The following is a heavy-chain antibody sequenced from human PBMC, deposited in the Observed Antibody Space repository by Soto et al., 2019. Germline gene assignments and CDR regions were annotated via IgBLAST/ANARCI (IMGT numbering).Heavy chain of an antibody. CDR2: ISAYNGNT. CDR1: GYTFTSYG. CDR3: ARGVDTAMVSSYFDY. V-gene: IGHV1-18*01. Sequence: ASVKVSCKASGYTFTSYGISWVRQAPGQGLEWMGWISAYNGNTNYAQKLQGRVTMTTDTSTSTAYMELRSLKSDDTAVYYCARGVDTAMVSSYFDYWGQGTLVTVS. J-gene: IGHJ4*02. D-gene: IGHD5-18*01.